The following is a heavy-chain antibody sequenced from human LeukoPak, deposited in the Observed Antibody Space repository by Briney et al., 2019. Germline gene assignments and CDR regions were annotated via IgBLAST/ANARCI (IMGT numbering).Heavy chain of an antibody. D-gene: IGHD3-3*01. J-gene: IGHJ4*02. V-gene: IGHV3-21*01. Sequence: SGGSLRLSCVGSGFSFSDYYMNWVRQAPGKGLEWLSSISSGSVYKYDADSVRGRFTISRDNAKNSLFLQMNSLRVEDTAVYYCARGSLDRGYYPDYWGQGTLVTVSS. CDR3: ARGSLDRGYYPDY. CDR1: GFSFSDYY. CDR2: ISSGSVYK.